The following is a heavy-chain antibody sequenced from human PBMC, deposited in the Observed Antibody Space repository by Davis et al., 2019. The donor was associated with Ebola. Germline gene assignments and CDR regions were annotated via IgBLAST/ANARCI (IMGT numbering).Heavy chain of an antibody. CDR1: GDSVSSGG. CDR2: TYYNSKWYN. Sequence: PSETLSLTCAISGDSVSSGGWNWIRQSPSRGLEWLGRTYYNSKWYNDYAVSVKSRINIKPDTSKNQLALQMNSVTPEDTAVYYCARGWLRSGLDSWGQGTLVTVSS. CDR3: ARGWLRSGLDS. D-gene: IGHD3-22*01. V-gene: IGHV6-1*01. J-gene: IGHJ4*02.